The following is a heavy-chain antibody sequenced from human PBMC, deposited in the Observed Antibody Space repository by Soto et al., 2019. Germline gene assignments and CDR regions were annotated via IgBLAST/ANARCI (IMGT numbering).Heavy chain of an antibody. CDR1: SGSIYIVYG. D-gene: IGHD2-8*01. CDR2: TSHDGVT. V-gene: IGHV4-4*02. Sequence: SGTLSITCAASSGSIYIVYGSSWVRKTPGKGLEWIGETSHDGVTNYNPSLEGRVTISIDKSKNQFYLDLNSVTAADTAMYYCARIGDCTGPGCIVGCFDPWGPGTLVTVSS. J-gene: IGHJ5*02. CDR3: ARIGDCTGPGCIVGCFDP.